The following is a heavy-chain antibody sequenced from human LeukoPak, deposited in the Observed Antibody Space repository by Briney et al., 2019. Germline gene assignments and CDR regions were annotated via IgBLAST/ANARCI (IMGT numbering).Heavy chain of an antibody. V-gene: IGHV3-21*01. CDR1: GFTFSSCS. CDR2: ISSSSSYI. D-gene: IGHD1-14*01. Sequence: GGSLRLSCAASGFTFSSCSMNWVRQAPGKGLEWVSSISSSSSYIYYADSVKGRFTISRDNAKNSLYLQMNSLRAEDTAVYYCARDAEWQLGLIDYWGQGTLVTVSS. J-gene: IGHJ4*02. CDR3: ARDAEWQLGLIDY.